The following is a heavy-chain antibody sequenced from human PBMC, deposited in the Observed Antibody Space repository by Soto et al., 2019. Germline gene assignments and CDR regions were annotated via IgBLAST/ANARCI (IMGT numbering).Heavy chain of an antibody. Sequence: EVQLVESGGGLVKPGGSLRLSCAASGFTFSTYTVNWVRQSPGKGLEWVSSISSIGTYMYYADSVKDRVTISRDNARNSLWLQMNNRGAEYTAVYYCARGPEKPKTHYYSFYGMDVWGKASTVTVSS. CDR3: ARGPEKPKTHYYSFYGMDV. J-gene: IGHJ6*04. V-gene: IGHV3-21*01. CDR1: GFTFSTYT. CDR2: ISSIGTYM.